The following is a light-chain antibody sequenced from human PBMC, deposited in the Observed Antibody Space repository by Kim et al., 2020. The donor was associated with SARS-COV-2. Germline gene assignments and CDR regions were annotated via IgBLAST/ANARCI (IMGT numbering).Light chain of an antibody. CDR2: AAS. Sequence: ASVGDGVTITCRATQAIGNYLAWYQQKPGKTPKLLIYAASTLQSGVPSRFIGSGSGTDFTLTISGLQPEDVAVYYCQKYNSAPWTFGQGTKVDIK. J-gene: IGKJ1*01. V-gene: IGKV1-27*01. CDR1: QAIGNY. CDR3: QKYNSAPWT.